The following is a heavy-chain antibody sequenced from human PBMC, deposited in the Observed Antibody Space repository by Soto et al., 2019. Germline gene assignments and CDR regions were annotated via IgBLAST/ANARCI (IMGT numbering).Heavy chain of an antibody. J-gene: IGHJ4*02. CDR2: IKTDGTYA. Sequence: EVQLVESGGDLVQPGGSLRLSCAASGFTFSTYWMHWVRQAPGKGLLWVSRIKTDGTYATYADSVKGRFTISRDNVKNTLYLQMNSLRVEDAAVYYCAACGSGYYANWGQGTLVTVSS. CDR1: GFTFSTYW. CDR3: AACGSGYYAN. D-gene: IGHD3-22*01. V-gene: IGHV3-74*01.